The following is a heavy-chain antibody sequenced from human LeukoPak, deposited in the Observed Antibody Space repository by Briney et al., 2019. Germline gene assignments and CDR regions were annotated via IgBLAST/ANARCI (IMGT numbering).Heavy chain of an antibody. V-gene: IGHV3-74*01. CDR2: INTDGSST. CDR1: GFIFSSYW. Sequence: GGSLRLSCAASGFIFSSYWMHWVRHAPGKGLAWVSRINTDGSSTSYADSVKGRFTISRDNAKNSLYLQMNSLRAEDTALYYCAKGEYGSGSYPTDYWGQGTLVTVSS. D-gene: IGHD3-10*01. J-gene: IGHJ4*02. CDR3: AKGEYGSGSYPTDY.